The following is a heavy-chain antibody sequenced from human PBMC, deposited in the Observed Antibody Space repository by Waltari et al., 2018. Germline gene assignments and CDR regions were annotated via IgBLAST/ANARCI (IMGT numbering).Heavy chain of an antibody. CDR3: ARADSSGYSDVFDY. V-gene: IGHV4-4*07. J-gene: IGHJ4*02. CDR2: IYTSGRT. D-gene: IGHD3-22*01. CDR1: GGSISSYY. Sequence: QVQLQESGPGLVKPSETLSLTCTVSGGSISSYYWSWIRQPAGKGVEWIGRIYTSGRTNYNPSLKSRVTMSVDTSKNQFSLKLSSVTAADTAVYYCARADSSGYSDVFDYWGQGTLVTVSS.